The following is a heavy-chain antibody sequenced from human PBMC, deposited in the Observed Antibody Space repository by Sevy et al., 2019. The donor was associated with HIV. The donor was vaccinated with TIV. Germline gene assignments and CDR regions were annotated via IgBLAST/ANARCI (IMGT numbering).Heavy chain of an antibody. J-gene: IGHJ5*02. V-gene: IGHV3-48*02. CDR2: ISRTPATT. CDR1: GFTFSTYA. D-gene: IGHD3-22*01. CDR3: AREAYDYDSREANWFDP. Sequence: GGSLRLSCKTSGFTFSTYAMHWVRQAPGKGLEWVASISRTPATTYYADSVRDRFTISRDNAKNSLYLEMNGLRDEDTAVYYCAREAYDYDSREANWFDPWGQGTLVTVSS.